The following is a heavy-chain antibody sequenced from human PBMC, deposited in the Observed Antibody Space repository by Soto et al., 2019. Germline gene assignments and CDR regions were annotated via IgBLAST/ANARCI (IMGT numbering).Heavy chain of an antibody. CDR3: AIDTRFLKWLYHYYYYGMDV. CDR2: ISAYNGNT. V-gene: IGHV1-18*01. J-gene: IGHJ6*02. Sequence: QVQLVQSGAELKKPGASVKVSCKASGYTFTSYGISWVRQAPGQGLEWMGWISAYNGNTNYAQKLQGRVTMTTDTSTSKTYMELRRLRSDDTAVYYCAIDTRFLKWLYHYYYYGMDVWGQGTTVTVSS. CDR1: GYTFTSYG. D-gene: IGHD3-3*01.